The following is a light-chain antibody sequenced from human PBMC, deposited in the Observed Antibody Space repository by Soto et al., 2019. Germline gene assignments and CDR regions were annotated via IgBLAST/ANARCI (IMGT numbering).Light chain of an antibody. V-gene: IGKV1-5*01. J-gene: IGKJ4*01. CDR3: QQYNSVSLLT. CDR1: QSISTR. CDR2: DAS. Sequence: DIQMTQSPSTVSASVGDRVATTGRASQSISTRLAWYQQKPGKAPKLLIYDASSLEGGVPSRFSGSASGTEFTLTISSLQPDDFATYYCQQYNSVSLLTFGGGTKVDI.